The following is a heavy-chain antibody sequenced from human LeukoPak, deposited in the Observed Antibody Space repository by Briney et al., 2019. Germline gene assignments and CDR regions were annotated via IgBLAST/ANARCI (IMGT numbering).Heavy chain of an antibody. Sequence: KPSETLSLTCAVYDGSFSGYYWSWIRQPPGKGLEWIGEINHSGSTNYNPSLKSRVTISVDTSKNQFSLKLSSVTAADTAVYYCARGVAAAGLPYYYYYMDVWGKGTTVTVSS. CDR3: ARGVAAAGLPYYYYYMDV. D-gene: IGHD6-13*01. V-gene: IGHV4-34*01. CDR1: DGSFSGYY. CDR2: INHSGST. J-gene: IGHJ6*03.